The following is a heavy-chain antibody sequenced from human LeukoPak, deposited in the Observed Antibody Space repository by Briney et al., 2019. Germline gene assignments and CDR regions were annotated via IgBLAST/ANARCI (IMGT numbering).Heavy chain of an antibody. J-gene: IGHJ5*02. D-gene: IGHD2-15*01. CDR1: GGSISSGSYY. V-gene: IGHV4-61*02. CDR2: IYTSGST. CDR3: ARQTLGYCSGGSCLGWFDP. Sequence: PSQTLSLTCTVSGGSISSGSYYWSWIRQPAGKGLEWIGRIYTSGSTNYNPSLKSRVTMSVDTSKNQFSLKLSSVTAADTAVYYCARQTLGYCSGGSCLGWFDPWGQGTLVTVSS.